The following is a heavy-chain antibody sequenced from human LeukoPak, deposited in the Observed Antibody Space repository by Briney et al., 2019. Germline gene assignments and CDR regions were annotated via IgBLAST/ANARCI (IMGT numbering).Heavy chain of an antibody. D-gene: IGHD1-26*01. V-gene: IGHV3-30*02. Sequence: GGSLRLSCAASGFTFSRFGMHWVRQAPGKGLEWVAYIRYDGSNKKYADSLEGRFTISRDNSKNALYLQIDSLRPEDTAVYYCAKKSGAAFYNWFDPWGQGTLVTVSS. J-gene: IGHJ5*02. CDR3: AKKSGAAFYNWFDP. CDR1: GFTFSRFG. CDR2: IRYDGSNK.